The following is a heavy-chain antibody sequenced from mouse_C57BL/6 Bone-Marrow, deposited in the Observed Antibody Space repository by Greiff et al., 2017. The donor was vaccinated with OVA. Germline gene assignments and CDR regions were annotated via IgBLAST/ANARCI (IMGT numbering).Heavy chain of an antibody. CDR3: ARYDGYFFAY. J-gene: IGHJ3*01. CDR2: ISPRSGNT. V-gene: IGHV1-81*01. Sequence: VQLQQSGAELARPGASVKLSCKASGYTFTSYGISWVKQRTGQGLEWIGEISPRSGNTYYNEKFKGKATLTADKSSSTAYMELRSLTSEDSAVYFCARYDGYFFAYWGQGTLVTVSA. CDR1: GYTFTSYG. D-gene: IGHD2-3*01.